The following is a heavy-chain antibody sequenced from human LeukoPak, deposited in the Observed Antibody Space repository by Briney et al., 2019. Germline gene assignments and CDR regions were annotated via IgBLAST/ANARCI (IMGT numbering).Heavy chain of an antibody. J-gene: IGHJ2*01. CDR2: ISGSGSGGST. CDR3: AKDLFLWYFDL. V-gene: IGHV3-23*01. Sequence: GGSLRLSCAASGFTFSIYAMSWVRQAPGKGLEWVSGISGSGSGGSTNYADSVKDRFTISRDNSKNILYLQMNSLRAEDTAVYYCAKDLFLWYFDLWGRGTLVTVSS. D-gene: IGHD2-21*01. CDR1: GFTFSIYA.